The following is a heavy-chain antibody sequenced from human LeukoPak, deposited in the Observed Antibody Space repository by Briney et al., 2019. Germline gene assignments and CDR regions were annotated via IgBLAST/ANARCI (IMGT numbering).Heavy chain of an antibody. V-gene: IGHV3-30*18. CDR2: ISYDGSNK. J-gene: IGHJ3*02. CDR1: GFTFSSYG. D-gene: IGHD3-22*01. CDR3: AKPAAVVVITGAFDI. Sequence: PGGSLRLSCAASGFTFSSYGMHWVRQAPGKGLEWVAVISYDGSNKYYADSLKGRFTISRDNSKNTLYLQMNSLRAEDTAVYYCAKPAAVVVITGAFDIWGQGTMVTVSS.